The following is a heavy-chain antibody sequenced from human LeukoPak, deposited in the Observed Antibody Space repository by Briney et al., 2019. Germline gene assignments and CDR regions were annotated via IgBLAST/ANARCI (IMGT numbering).Heavy chain of an antibody. J-gene: IGHJ6*03. CDR2: IHGSGTT. V-gene: IGHV4-4*07. CDR3: ACGYYYSMDV. Sequence: SETLSLTCSVFGGFISDYHWSWIRQPAGKGLEWIGRIHGSGTTNYNPSLKSRVTMSVDTSRNQFSLRLSSVTAADTAVYYCACGYYYSMDVWGQGTTVTVSS. CDR1: GGFISDYH.